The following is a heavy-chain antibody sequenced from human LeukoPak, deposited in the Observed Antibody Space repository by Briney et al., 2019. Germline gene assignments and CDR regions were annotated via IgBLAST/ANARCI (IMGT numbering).Heavy chain of an antibody. J-gene: IGHJ4*02. CDR2: INPNSGGT. CDR1: GYTFTGYY. CDR3: ARDIISGSSWYGY. D-gene: IGHD6-13*01. Sequence: GASVKVSCKASGYTFTGYYMHWVRQAPGQGLEWMGWINPNSGGTNYAQKFQGRVTMTRDTSISTAYMELGRLRSDDTAVYYCARDIISGSSWYGYWGQGTLVTVSS. V-gene: IGHV1-2*02.